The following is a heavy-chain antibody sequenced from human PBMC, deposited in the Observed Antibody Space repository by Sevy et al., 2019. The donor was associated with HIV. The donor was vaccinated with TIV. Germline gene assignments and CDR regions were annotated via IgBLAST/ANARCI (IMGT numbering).Heavy chain of an antibody. J-gene: IGHJ4*02. CDR2: ITSSSSII. Sequence: GGSLRLSCVASGFTFKTYNMNWVRQAPGKGLEWVSYITSSSSIIYYADSVKGRFTISRDNSKNTLYLQMNSLRSEDTAVYYCARDKGESSSSFLGELSYWGQGTLVTVSS. CDR3: ARDKGESSSSFLGELSY. D-gene: IGHD3-16*02. CDR1: GFTFKTYN. V-gene: IGHV3-48*01.